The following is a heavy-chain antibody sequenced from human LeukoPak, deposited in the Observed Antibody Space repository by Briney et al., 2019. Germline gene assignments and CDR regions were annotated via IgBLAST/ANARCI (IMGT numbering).Heavy chain of an antibody. V-gene: IGHV4-39*01. J-gene: IGHJ1*01. CDR1: GGSISTSSYY. Sequence: SETLSLTCTVSGGSISTSSYYWGWIRQTPGKRLEWIGSIHYTGSAFYNPSLQSRVTISVDTPKKQFSLRLSSVTAADMGVYYCARQISTRPEYFQEWGQGTLVSVSS. CDR2: IHYTGSA. D-gene: IGHD6-6*01. CDR3: ARQISTRPEYFQE.